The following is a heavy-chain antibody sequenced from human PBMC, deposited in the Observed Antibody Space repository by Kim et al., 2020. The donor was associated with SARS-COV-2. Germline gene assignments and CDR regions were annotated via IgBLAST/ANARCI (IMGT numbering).Heavy chain of an antibody. J-gene: IGHJ6*02. CDR2: ISYDGSNK. CDR1: GFTFSSYA. D-gene: IGHD2-21*02. CDR3: ARDPQTYCGGDCHYYYGMDV. V-gene: IGHV3-30-3*01. Sequence: GGSLRLSCAASGFTFSSYAMHWVRQAPGKGLEWVAVISYDGSNKYYADSVKGRFTISRDNSKNTLYLQMNSLRAEDTAVYYCARDPQTYCGGDCHYYYGMDVWGQGTTVTVSS.